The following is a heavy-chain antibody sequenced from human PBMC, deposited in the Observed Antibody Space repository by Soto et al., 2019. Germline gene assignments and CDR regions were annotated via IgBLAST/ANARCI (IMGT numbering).Heavy chain of an antibody. CDR1: GGTFSSYA. D-gene: IGHD3-9*01. CDR3: ARVGTIFFWFDP. Sequence: GASVKVSCKASGGTFSSYAISWVRQASGQGLEWMGGIIPIFGTANYAQKFQGRVTITADESTSTAYMELSSLRSEDTAVYYCARVGTIFFWFDPWGQGTLVTVSS. J-gene: IGHJ5*02. V-gene: IGHV1-69*13. CDR2: IIPIFGTA.